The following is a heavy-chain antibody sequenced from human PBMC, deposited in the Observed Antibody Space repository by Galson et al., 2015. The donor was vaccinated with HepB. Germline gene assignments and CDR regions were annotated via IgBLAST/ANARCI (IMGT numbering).Heavy chain of an antibody. CDR2: INPGNGNT. CDR3: ARGRITMVQGVMIYNWFDP. J-gene: IGHJ5*02. CDR1: GYTFTSYA. D-gene: IGHD3-10*01. V-gene: IGHV1-3*01. Sequence: SVKVSCKASGYTFTSYAIHWVRQAPGQRLEWMGWINPGNGNTKYSQKFQGRVTITRDTSASTAYMELSSLRSEDTAVHYCARGRITMVQGVMIYNWFDPWGQGTLVTVSS.